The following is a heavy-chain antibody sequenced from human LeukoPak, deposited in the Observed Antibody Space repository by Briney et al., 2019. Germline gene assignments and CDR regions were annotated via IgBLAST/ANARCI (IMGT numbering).Heavy chain of an antibody. J-gene: IGHJ5*02. D-gene: IGHD7-27*01. CDR3: ARVESNWGSFGDFDP. V-gene: IGHV4-34*01. CDR2: INHSGST. Sequence: SETLSLTCAVYGGSFSGYYWSWIRQPPGKGLEWIGEINHSGSTNYNPSLKSRVTISVDTSKNQFSLKLSSVTAADTAVYYCARVESNWGSFGDFDPWGQGTLVTVSS. CDR1: GGSFSGYY.